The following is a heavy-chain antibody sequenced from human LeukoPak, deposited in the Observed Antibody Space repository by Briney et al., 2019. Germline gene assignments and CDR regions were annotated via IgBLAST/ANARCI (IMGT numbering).Heavy chain of an antibody. V-gene: IGHV6-1*01. J-gene: IGHJ5*02. CDR2: TYYRSKWYN. Sequence: SQTLSLTCAISGDSVSSNSAAWNWIRQSPSRGLEWLGRTYYRSKWYNDYAVSVKSRITINPDTSKDQFSLQLNSVTPEDTAVYYCASGAAAGTREWFDPWGQGTLVTVSS. CDR1: GDSVSSNSAA. CDR3: ASGAAAGTREWFDP. D-gene: IGHD6-13*01.